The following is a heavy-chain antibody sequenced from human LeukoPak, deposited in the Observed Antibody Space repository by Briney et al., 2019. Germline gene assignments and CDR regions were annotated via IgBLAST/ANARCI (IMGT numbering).Heavy chain of an antibody. CDR1: GYTFTSYY. J-gene: IGHJ4*02. CDR2: INPSGGST. CDR3: ARDDGGYHYGDYAYFDY. D-gene: IGHD4-17*01. Sequence: ASVKVSCKASGYTFTSYYMHWVRQAPGQGLEWMGIINPSGGSTSYAQKFQGRVTMTRDTSTSTVYMELSSLRSEDTAVYYCARDDGGYHYGDYAYFDYWGQGTLVTVSS. V-gene: IGHV1-46*01.